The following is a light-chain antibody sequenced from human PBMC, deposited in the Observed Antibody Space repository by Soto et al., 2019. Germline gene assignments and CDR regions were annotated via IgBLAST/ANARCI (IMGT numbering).Light chain of an antibody. CDR3: CSYAGNRIYV. V-gene: IGLV2-23*01. J-gene: IGLJ1*01. Sequence: QSALTQPASVSGSPGQSITISCTGTSSDVGSDGLVSWYQHHPGKAPKLMIYEGNKRPSGVSNRFSGSKSGNTASLTISGLQAEDEADYFCCSYAGNRIYVFGPGTKVTVL. CDR1: SSDVGSDGL. CDR2: EGN.